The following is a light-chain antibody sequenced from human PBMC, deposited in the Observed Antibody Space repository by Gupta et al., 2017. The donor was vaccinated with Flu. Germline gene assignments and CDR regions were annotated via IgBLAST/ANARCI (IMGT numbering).Light chain of an antibody. V-gene: IGLV1-51*01. Sequence: QSVLTQPPSVSAAPGQKVTFSCSGSNSNIGINYVSWYQQLPGTAPKLLIYDNDKRPSGIPDRFSGSKSGTSATLGITGLQTGDEADYYCGTWDNNLSAVVFGGGTKLAVL. J-gene: IGLJ2*01. CDR2: DND. CDR1: NSNIGINY. CDR3: GTWDNNLSAVV.